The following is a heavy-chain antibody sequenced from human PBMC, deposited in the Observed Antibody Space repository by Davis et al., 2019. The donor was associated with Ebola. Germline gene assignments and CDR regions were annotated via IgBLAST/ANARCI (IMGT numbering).Heavy chain of an antibody. CDR1: GGSISSYY. CDR2: IYYSGST. D-gene: IGHD3-22*01. Sequence: GSLRLSCTVSGGSISSYYWSWIRQPPGKGLEWIGYIYYSGSTNYNPSLKSRVTISVDTSKNQFSLKLTSVTAADTAVYYCARLSYYYDNSAYSRPYNWFDPWGQGTLVTVSS. V-gene: IGHV4-59*08. J-gene: IGHJ5*02. CDR3: ARLSYYYDNSAYSRPYNWFDP.